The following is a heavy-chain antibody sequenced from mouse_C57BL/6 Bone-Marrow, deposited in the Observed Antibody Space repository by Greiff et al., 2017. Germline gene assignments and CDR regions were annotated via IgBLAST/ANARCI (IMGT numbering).Heavy chain of an antibody. V-gene: IGHV1-64*01. CDR3: ARPITTVVAFDY. CDR2: IHPNSGST. J-gene: IGHJ2*01. Sequence: QVQLQQPGAELVKPGASVKLSCKASGYTFTSYWMHWVKQRPGQGLEWIGMIHPNSGSTNYNEKFKSKATLTVDKSSSTAYMQLSRLTSEDSAVYYCARPITTVVAFDYWGQGTTLTVSS. D-gene: IGHD1-1*01. CDR1: GYTFTSYW.